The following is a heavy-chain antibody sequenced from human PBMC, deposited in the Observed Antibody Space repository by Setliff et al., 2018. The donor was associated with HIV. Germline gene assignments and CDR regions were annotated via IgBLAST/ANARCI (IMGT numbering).Heavy chain of an antibody. D-gene: IGHD3-22*01. CDR3: ARDKYYDSSANYFDR. Sequence: GASVKVSCKASGYSFTGFYIHWVRQAPGQGLEWMGWMNPNTGDTNFAQKFQDRLTMARDTSIRTAYMELSRLTSDDTAVYFCARDKYYDSSANYFDRWGQGTLVTVS. CDR1: GYSFTGFY. V-gene: IGHV1-2*02. J-gene: IGHJ5*02. CDR2: MNPNTGDT.